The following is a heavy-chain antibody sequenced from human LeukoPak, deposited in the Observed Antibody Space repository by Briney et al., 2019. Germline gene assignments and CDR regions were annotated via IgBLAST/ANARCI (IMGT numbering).Heavy chain of an antibody. CDR3: ASAPILGYCSGGSCYPGGYFDY. D-gene: IGHD2-15*01. CDR1: GGSISSYY. CDR2: IYYSGST. J-gene: IGHJ4*02. Sequence: PSETLSLTCTVSGGSISSYYWSWIRQPPGKGLEWIGYIYYSGSTNYNPSLKGRVTISVDTSKNQFSLKLSSVTAADTAVYYCASAPILGYCSGGSCYPGGYFDYWGQGTLVTVSS. V-gene: IGHV4-59*01.